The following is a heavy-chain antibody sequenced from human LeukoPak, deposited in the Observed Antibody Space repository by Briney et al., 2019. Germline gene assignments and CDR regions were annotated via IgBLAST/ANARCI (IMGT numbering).Heavy chain of an antibody. CDR2: IYYSGST. CDR1: GGSISGSSYY. V-gene: IGHV4-39*01. CDR3: ARGYYDSSGYYLNGEIDY. D-gene: IGHD3-22*01. Sequence: PSETLSLTCTASGGSISGSSYYWGWIRQPPGKGLEWIGGIYYSGSTYYNPSLKSRVTISVDTSKNQFSLKLSSVTAADTAVYYCARGYYDSSGYYLNGEIDYWGQGTLVTVSS. J-gene: IGHJ4*02.